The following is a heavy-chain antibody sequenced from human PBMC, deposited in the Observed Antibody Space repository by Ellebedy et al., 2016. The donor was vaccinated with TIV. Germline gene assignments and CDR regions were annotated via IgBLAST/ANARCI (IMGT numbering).Heavy chain of an antibody. D-gene: IGHD5-24*01. V-gene: IGHV3-23*01. J-gene: IGHJ4*02. CDR2: ISGSGGST. CDR3: AKDRLVSRWLQLGYYFDY. Sequence: GESLKISXAASGFTFSSYAMSWVRQAPGKGLEWVSAISGSGGSTYYADSVKGRFTISRDNSKNTLYLQMNSLRAEDTAVYYCAKDRLVSRWLQLGYYFDYWGQGTLVTVSS. CDR1: GFTFSSYA.